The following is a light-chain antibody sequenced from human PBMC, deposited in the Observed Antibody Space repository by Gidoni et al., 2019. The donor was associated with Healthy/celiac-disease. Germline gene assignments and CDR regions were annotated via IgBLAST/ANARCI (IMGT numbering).Light chain of an antibody. V-gene: IGKV3-20*01. Sequence: IVFTQSPGTLSLSPGESATLSCRASQSVSSSYLAWYQQKPGQATRLLIYGASSRATGITDRFSGSGSGTDFTLTISRLEPEDFAVYYCQQYGSSPLTFXGGTKVEIK. J-gene: IGKJ4*01. CDR2: GAS. CDR3: QQYGSSPLT. CDR1: QSVSSSY.